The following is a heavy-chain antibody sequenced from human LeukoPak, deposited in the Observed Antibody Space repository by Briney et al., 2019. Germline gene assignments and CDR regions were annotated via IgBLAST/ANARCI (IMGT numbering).Heavy chain of an antibody. J-gene: IGHJ6*03. D-gene: IGHD3-3*01. CDR2: TYYRSKWYN. Sequence: SQTLSLTCAISGDSVSSNSAAWNWIRQSPSRGLEWLGRTYYRSKWYNDYAVSVKSRITINPDTSKNQFSLQLNSVTPEDTAVYHCARDLPIFGVVYYYYYYMDVWGKGTTVTVSS. CDR3: ARDLPIFGVVYYYYYYMDV. V-gene: IGHV6-1*01. CDR1: GDSVSSNSAA.